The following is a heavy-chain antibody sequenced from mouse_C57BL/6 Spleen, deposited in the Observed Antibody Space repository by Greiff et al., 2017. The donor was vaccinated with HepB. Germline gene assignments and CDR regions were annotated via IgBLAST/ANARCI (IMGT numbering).Heavy chain of an antibody. CDR2: INPNNGGT. CDR1: GYTFTDYY. Sequence: EVQLQQSGPELVKPGASVKISCKASGYTFTDYYMNWVKQSHGKSLEWIGDINPNNGGTSYNQKFKGKATLTVAQTSSTAYMGLRSLTSEDSAVYYCARSSVSYFDYWGQGTTLTVSS. D-gene: IGHD1-3*01. J-gene: IGHJ2*01. CDR3: ARSSVSYFDY. V-gene: IGHV1-26*01.